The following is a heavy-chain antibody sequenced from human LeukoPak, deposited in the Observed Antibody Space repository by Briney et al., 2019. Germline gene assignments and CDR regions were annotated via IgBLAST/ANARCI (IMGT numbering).Heavy chain of an antibody. V-gene: IGHV1-2*02. CDR2: INPNSGGT. J-gene: IGHJ2*01. Sequence: ASVTDTCKASGYTFTGYYMHWVRPAPGQGLEWMGWINPNSGGTNYAQKFQGRVTMTRDTSISTAYMELTRLRSDDTAVYFCATLDSGGNSGGWYFVLVGGSPVVSVSS. CDR1: GYTFTGYY. D-gene: IGHD4-23*01. CDR3: ATLDSGGNSGGWYFVL.